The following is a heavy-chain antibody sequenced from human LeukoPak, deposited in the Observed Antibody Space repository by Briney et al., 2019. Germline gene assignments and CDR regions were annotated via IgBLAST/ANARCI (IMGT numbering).Heavy chain of an antibody. Sequence: GGSLRLSCVVSGFTFSSYAMSWVRQAPGKGLEWVATIKHDGSEDYYVDSVKGRFTISRDNAKNSLYLQLNSLRAEDTAVYYCAELGITMIGGVWGKGTTVTISS. V-gene: IGHV3-7*01. CDR2: IKHDGSED. CDR1: GFTFSSYA. J-gene: IGHJ6*04. CDR3: AELGITMIGGV. D-gene: IGHD3-10*02.